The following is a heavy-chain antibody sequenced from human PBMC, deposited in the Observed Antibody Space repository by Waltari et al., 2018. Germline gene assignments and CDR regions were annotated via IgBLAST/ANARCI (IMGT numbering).Heavy chain of an antibody. V-gene: IGHV3-23*01. CDR1: GFTFSSYA. CDR3: AKDPCIAAAKGGAFDI. CDR2: LSGSGGST. D-gene: IGHD6-13*01. Sequence: EVQLLESGGGLVQPGGSLRLSCAASGFTFSSYAMSWVRQAPGKGLEWVSALSGSGGSTYYADSVKGRFTISRDNSKNTLYLQMNSLRAEDTAVYYCAKDPCIAAAKGGAFDIWGQGTMVTVSS. J-gene: IGHJ3*02.